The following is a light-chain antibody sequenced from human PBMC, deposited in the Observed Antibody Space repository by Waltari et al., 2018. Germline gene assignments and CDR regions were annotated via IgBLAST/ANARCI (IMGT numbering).Light chain of an antibody. CDR1: ESVLYSSNNKNH. CDR2: WAS. Sequence: DIVMTQSPESLAVSLGERATINCKTSESVLYSSNNKNHLAWYQQKPGQPPKLLIYWASTRKSGVPDRVSGSGSETDFTLTVSSLQAEDVAVYYCQQYYNTPLTFGGGTKVEIK. V-gene: IGKV4-1*01. CDR3: QQYYNTPLT. J-gene: IGKJ4*01.